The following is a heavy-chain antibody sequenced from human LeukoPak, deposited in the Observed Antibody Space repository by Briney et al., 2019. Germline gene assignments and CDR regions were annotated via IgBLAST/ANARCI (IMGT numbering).Heavy chain of an antibody. J-gene: IGHJ4*02. V-gene: IGHV3-23*01. CDR2: ISSGGNT. Sequence: GGSLRLSCAASGFTFSNYAMSWGRQAPGKGLEWVSVISSGGNTYFADSVKGRFTISRDNSENTLYLQMNSLRAEDSAVYYCAKGGYSYGYFDYWGQGILVTVSS. CDR1: GFTFSNYA. CDR3: AKGGYSYGYFDY. D-gene: IGHD5-18*01.